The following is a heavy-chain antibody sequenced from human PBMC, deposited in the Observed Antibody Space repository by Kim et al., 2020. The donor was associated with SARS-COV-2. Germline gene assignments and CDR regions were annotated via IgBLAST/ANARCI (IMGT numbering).Heavy chain of an antibody. Sequence: SETLSLTCTVSGGSISSSNYYWGWIRQPPGKGLEWIGTIYYSGSTYYDPSLKSRVTISVDTSKNQFSLKLNSVTAADTAVYYCAREVWGVRGYRNGFSPYYGMDVWGQGTTVTVSS. V-gene: IGHV4-39*07. J-gene: IGHJ6*02. CDR3: AREVWGVRGYRNGFSPYYGMDV. D-gene: IGHD5-18*01. CDR2: IYYSGST. CDR1: GGSISSSNYY.